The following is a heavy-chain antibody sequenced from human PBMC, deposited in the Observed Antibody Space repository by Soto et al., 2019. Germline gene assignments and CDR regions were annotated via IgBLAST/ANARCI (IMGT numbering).Heavy chain of an antibody. V-gene: IGHV4-39*01. CDR1: GASIRSGAY. D-gene: IGHD6-19*01. J-gene: IGHJ6*02. Sequence: QLQLRESGPGLMKPSETLSLTCTVSGASIRSGAYWGWIRQPPGKGLEWIGSIYSIGNTYYNPSLKSGVTISADTSKNQFSLNLISVTAADTAVYYCRRSSRYSTDVWGQGITVTVSS. CDR2: IYSIGNT. CDR3: RRSSRYSTDV.